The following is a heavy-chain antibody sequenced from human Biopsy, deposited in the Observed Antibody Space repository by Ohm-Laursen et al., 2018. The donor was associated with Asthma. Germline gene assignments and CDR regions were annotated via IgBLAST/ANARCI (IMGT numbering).Heavy chain of an antibody. CDR3: ARKAGPCISRTCYSLDF. J-gene: IGHJ4*02. Sequence: SVNVSCKSLGGTFNTYVIGWVRQAPGQGLEWMGGINSVFGTTTYPQKFQDRVTITADDSTSTVYMELSSLRSEDTAVYYCARKAGPCISRTCYSLDFWGQGTLVTVSS. CDR2: INSVFGTT. CDR1: GGTFNTYV. D-gene: IGHD2-2*01. V-gene: IGHV1-69*13.